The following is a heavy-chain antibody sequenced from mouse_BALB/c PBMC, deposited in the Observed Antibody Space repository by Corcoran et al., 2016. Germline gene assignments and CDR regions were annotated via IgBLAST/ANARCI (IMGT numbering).Heavy chain of an antibody. Sequence: EVQLQQSGAELVKPGASVKLSCTASGFNIKDTYMHWVKQRPEQGLEWIGRIDPANGNTKYDPKFQGKATITADTSSNTAYLQLSSLTSEDTAVYYCARNYRYSFYYAMDYWGQGTSVTVSS. V-gene: IGHV14-3*02. D-gene: IGHD2-14*01. J-gene: IGHJ4*01. CDR2: IDPANGNT. CDR3: ARNYRYSFYYAMDY. CDR1: GFNIKDTY.